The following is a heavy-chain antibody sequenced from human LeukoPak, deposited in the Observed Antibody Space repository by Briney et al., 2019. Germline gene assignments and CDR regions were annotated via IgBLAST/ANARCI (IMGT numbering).Heavy chain of an antibody. CDR1: GGSISSYY. CDR2: IYYSGST. CDR3: ARMITIFGVVINDY. V-gene: IGHV4-59*01. Sequence: PSETLSLTCTVSGGSISSYYWSWIRQPPGKGLEWIGYIYYSGSTNYNPSLKSRVTISVDTSKNQFSLKLSSVTAADTAVYCCARMITIFGVVINDYWGQGTLVTVSS. D-gene: IGHD3-3*01. J-gene: IGHJ4*02.